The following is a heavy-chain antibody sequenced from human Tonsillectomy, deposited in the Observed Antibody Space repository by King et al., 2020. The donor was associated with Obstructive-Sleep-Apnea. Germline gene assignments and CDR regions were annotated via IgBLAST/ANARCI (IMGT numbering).Heavy chain of an antibody. D-gene: IGHD3-16*01. Sequence: VQLVESGAEMKKPGESLRISCKPSGYSFTNYWITWVRQMPGKGLDWMGRIDPSDSYTNYGPSFQGQVTISTDKSNSTAYLQWNNLKASDTAMYYCARQFYETPDPPDAFDFWGQGTMVIVSS. CDR3: ARQFYETPDPPDAFDF. J-gene: IGHJ3*01. CDR1: GYSFTNYW. CDR2: IDPSDSYT. V-gene: IGHV5-10-1*03.